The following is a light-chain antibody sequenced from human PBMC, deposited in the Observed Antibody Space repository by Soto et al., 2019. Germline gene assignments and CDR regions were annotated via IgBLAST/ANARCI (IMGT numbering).Light chain of an antibody. J-gene: IGKJ5*01. V-gene: IGKV1-9*01. CDR2: AAS. CDR3: QQLNAYPIT. CDR1: QAISSH. Sequence: IQLTQSPSSLSASVGDRVTITCRASQAISSHLAWYQQEPGKAPKLLIYAASTLQSGVPSRFSGSVFGTDFTLTISSLQPEDFATYYCQQLNAYPITFGQGTRLEIK.